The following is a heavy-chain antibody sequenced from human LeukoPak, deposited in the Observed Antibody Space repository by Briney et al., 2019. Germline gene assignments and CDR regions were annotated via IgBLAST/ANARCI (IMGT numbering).Heavy chain of an antibody. Sequence: PGGSLKLSCAASGFTFSGSAMHWVRQASGKGLEWVGRIRSKANSYATAYAASVKGRFTISRDDSKNTAYLQMNSLKTEDTAVYYCTRHTYGDLFSLDYWSQGTLVTVSS. CDR2: IRSKANSYAT. J-gene: IGHJ4*02. CDR3: TRHTYGDLFSLDY. V-gene: IGHV3-73*01. D-gene: IGHD4-17*01. CDR1: GFTFSGSA.